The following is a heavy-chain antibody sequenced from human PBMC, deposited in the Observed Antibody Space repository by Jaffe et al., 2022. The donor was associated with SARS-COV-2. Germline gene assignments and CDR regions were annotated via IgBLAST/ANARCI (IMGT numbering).Heavy chain of an antibody. CDR1: GYTFISYG. CDR3: ATSESGVSAVVGTDRFDY. J-gene: IGHJ4*02. V-gene: IGHV1-18*01. D-gene: IGHD6-19*01. Sequence: QVQLVQSGAEVKKPGASVKVSCKASGYTFISYGFSWVRQAPGQGLEWMGWISANNGNTNYAQNFQGRVTMTTDTSTSTAYMELRSLRSDDTAVYYCATSESGVSAVVGTDRFDYWGQGTLVTVSS. CDR2: ISANNGNT.